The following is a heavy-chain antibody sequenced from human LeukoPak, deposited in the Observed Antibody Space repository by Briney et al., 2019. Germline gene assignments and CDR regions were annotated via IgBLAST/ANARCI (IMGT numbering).Heavy chain of an antibody. V-gene: IGHV4-34*01. CDR3: ARGSPYYYDSSGYYYQYAFDI. D-gene: IGHD3-22*01. CDR1: GGSFSGYY. Sequence: SETLSLTCAVYGGSFSGYYWSWIRQPPGKGLEWIGEINHSGSTNYNPSLKSRVTISVDTSKNQFSLKLSSVTAADTAVYYCARGSPYYYDSSGYYYQYAFDIWGQGTMVTVSS. J-gene: IGHJ3*02. CDR2: INHSGST.